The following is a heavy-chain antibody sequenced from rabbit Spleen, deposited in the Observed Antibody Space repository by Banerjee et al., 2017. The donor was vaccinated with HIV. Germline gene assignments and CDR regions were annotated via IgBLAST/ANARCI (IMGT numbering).Heavy chain of an antibody. CDR1: GFDFSSNA. Sequence: QEQLVESGGGLVQPEGSLTLTCKASGFDFSSNAMCWVRQAPGKGPEWIACISNGDGSTYYATWVNGRFPISSHNAQNTLYLQLNSLTAADTATYFCVREAGYGGYGDANLWGQGTLVTVS. CDR3: VREAGYGGYGDANL. D-gene: IGHD6-1*01. V-gene: IGHV1S47*01. J-gene: IGHJ4*01. CDR2: ISNGDGST.